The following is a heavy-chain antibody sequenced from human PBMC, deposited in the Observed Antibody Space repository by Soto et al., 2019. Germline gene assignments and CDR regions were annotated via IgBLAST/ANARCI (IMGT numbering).Heavy chain of an antibody. CDR3: ASRRGTNSGSYWEYFDY. V-gene: IGHV3-48*01. Sequence: PGGSLRLSCAASGFTFSSYSMNWVRQAPGKGLEWVSYISSSSSTIYYADSVKGRFTISRDNAKNSLYLQMNSLRAEDTAVYYCASRRGTNSGSYWEYFDYWGQGTLVTVSS. CDR2: ISSSSSTI. CDR1: GFTFSSYS. D-gene: IGHD1-26*01. J-gene: IGHJ4*02.